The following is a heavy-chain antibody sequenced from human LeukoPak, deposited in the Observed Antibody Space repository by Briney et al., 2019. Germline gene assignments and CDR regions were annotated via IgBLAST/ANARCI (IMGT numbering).Heavy chain of an antibody. Sequence: PSETLSLTCTVSGGSISSGGYYWSWIRQPPGKGLEWIGYIYYSGSTNYNPSLKSRVTISVDTSKNQFSLKLSSVTAADTAVYYCAGIRLGELSPHMDVWGQGTTVTVSS. CDR2: IYYSGST. CDR1: GGSISSGGYY. V-gene: IGHV4-61*08. D-gene: IGHD3-16*02. CDR3: AGIRLGELSPHMDV. J-gene: IGHJ6*02.